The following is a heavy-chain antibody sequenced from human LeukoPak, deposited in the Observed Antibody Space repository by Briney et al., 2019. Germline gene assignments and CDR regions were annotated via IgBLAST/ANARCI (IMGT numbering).Heavy chain of an antibody. V-gene: IGHV4-4*02. J-gene: IGHJ4*02. CDR2: IYHSGST. D-gene: IGHD5-12*01. CDR3: ARAPGYSGYGFFDY. Sequence: SETLSLTCAVSGGSISSSNWWCWVRQPPGKGLEWIGEIYHSGSTNYNPSLKSRVTISVDKSKNQFSLKLSSVTAADTAVYYCARAPGYSGYGFFDYWGQGTLVTVSS. CDR1: GGSISSSNW.